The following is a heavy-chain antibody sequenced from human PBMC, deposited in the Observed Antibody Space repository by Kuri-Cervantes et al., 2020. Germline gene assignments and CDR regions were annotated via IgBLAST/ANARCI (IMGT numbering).Heavy chain of an antibody. CDR2: ISSSSSYI. J-gene: IGHJ4*02. V-gene: IGHV3-21*01. Sequence: HTCAASGFTFSSYSMNWVRQAPGKGLEWVSSISSSSSYIYYADSVKGRFTISRDNAKNSLYLQMNSLRAEDTAVYYRARPGPLRYFDWGQGTLVTVSS. CDR1: GFTFSSYS. CDR3: ARPGPLRYFD. D-gene: IGHD3-9*01.